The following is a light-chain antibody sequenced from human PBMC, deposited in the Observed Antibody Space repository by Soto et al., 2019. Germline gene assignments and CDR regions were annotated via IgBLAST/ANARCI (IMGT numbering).Light chain of an antibody. J-gene: IGLJ2*01. V-gene: IGLV7-43*01. CDR1: AGAVTSAYY. Sequence: QAVVTQAPSLTVSPGGTVTLTCASSAGAVTSAYYTNWLQQKPGQAPRALIYSTTEKHSWTPARFSGSLLGGKAALTLSAAQPEDEADYYCLLYFGGAQVVFGGGTKLTVL. CDR3: LLYFGGAQVV. CDR2: STT.